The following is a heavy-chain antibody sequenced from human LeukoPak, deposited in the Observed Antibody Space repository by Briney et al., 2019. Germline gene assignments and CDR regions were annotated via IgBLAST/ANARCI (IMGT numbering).Heavy chain of an antibody. Sequence: SETLSLTCAVYGGSFSGYYWSWIRLPPGKGLEWIGEINHSGSTNYNPSLKSRVTISVDTSKNQFSLKLSSVTAAHTAVYYCARDSQGFDYWGQGTLVTVSS. V-gene: IGHV4-34*01. CDR2: INHSGST. CDR1: GGSFSGYY. CDR3: ARDSQGFDY. J-gene: IGHJ4*02.